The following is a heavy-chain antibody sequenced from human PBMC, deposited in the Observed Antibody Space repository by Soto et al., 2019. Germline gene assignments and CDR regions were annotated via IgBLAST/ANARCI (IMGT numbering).Heavy chain of an antibody. CDR3: ARDLTHIAAAGPFDY. D-gene: IGHD6-13*01. CDR2: ISAYNGNT. V-gene: IGHV1-18*01. Sequence: GASVKVSCKASGYTFTSYGISWVRQAPGQGLEWMGWISAYNGNTNYAQKLQGRVTMTTDTSTSTAYMELRSLRSDDTAVYYCARDLTHIAAAGPFDYWGQGTLVTVSS. J-gene: IGHJ4*02. CDR1: GYTFTSYG.